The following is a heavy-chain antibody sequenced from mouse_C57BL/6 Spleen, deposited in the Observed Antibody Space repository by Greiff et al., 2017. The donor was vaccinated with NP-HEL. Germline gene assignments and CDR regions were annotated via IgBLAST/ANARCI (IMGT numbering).Heavy chain of an antibody. Sequence: VQLKESGPELVKPGASVKISCKASGYAFSSSWMNWVKQRPGKGLEWIGRIYPGDGDTNYNGKFKGKATLTADKSSSTAYMQLSSLTSEDSAVYFCAHYYYGSSYDYFDYWGQGTTLTVSS. J-gene: IGHJ2*01. CDR2: IYPGDGDT. D-gene: IGHD1-1*01. V-gene: IGHV1-82*01. CDR1: GYAFSSSW. CDR3: AHYYYGSSYDYFDY.